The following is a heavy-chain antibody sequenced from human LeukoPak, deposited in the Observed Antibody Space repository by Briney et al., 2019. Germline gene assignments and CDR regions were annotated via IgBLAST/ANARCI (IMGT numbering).Heavy chain of an antibody. CDR3: ARQYYDFWSGFYTADYYFDS. Sequence: GGSLRLSCAASGFTFSSYSMNWVRQAPGKGLEWVSSISANSRYIYYADSVKGRFTISRDNAEKSLYLQMNSLRAEDSAVYYCARQYYDFWSGFYTADYYFDSWGQGTLVTVSS. CDR1: GFTFSSYS. D-gene: IGHD3-3*01. CDR2: ISANSRYI. J-gene: IGHJ4*02. V-gene: IGHV3-21*01.